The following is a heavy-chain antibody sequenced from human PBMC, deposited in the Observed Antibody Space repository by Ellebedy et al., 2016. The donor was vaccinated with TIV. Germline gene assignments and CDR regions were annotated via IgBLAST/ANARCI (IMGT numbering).Heavy chain of an antibody. D-gene: IGHD1-26*01. Sequence: PGGSLRLSCKDSRNDFTNYWIAWVRQMPGKGLEWMGIIYPGDSTTKYSPSFQGQVTISADKSSTAYLQWSSLTASDTAMYYCARRENIVGAPFDYWGQGTLVTVSS. CDR2: IYPGDSTT. J-gene: IGHJ4*02. CDR1: RNDFTNYW. CDR3: ARRENIVGAPFDY. V-gene: IGHV5-51*01.